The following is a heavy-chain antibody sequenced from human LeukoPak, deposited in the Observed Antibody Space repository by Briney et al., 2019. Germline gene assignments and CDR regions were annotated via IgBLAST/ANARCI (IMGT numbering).Heavy chain of an antibody. Sequence: PSQTLSLTCTVSGGSISSGGYYWSWIRQHPGKGLEWIGYIYYSGSTYYNPPLKSRVTISVDTSKNQFSLKLSSVTAADTAVYYCARDLYDSKGRRAFDIWGQGTMVTVSS. J-gene: IGHJ3*02. CDR3: ARDLYDSKGRRAFDI. D-gene: IGHD3-22*01. V-gene: IGHV4-30-4*08. CDR2: IYYSGST. CDR1: GGSISSGGYY.